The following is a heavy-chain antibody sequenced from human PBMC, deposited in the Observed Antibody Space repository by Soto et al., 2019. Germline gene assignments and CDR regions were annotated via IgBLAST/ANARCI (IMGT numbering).Heavy chain of an antibody. CDR3: ARDWLGIAARPHLSYYFDY. Sequence: GGSLRLSCAASGFTFSSYAMHWVRQAPGKGLEWVAVISYDGSNKYYADSVKGRFTISRDNSKNTLYLQMNSLRAEDTAVYYCARDWLGIAARPHLSYYFDYWGQGTLVTVSS. J-gene: IGHJ4*02. CDR2: ISYDGSNK. CDR1: GFTFSSYA. D-gene: IGHD6-6*01. V-gene: IGHV3-30-3*01.